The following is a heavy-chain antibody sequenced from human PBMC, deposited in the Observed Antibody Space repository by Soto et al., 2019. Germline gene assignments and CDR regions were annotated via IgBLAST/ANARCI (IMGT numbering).Heavy chain of an antibody. CDR3: ARDHALAVPQTLYYYYYGMDV. V-gene: IGHV3-30-3*01. D-gene: IGHD1-1*01. Sequence: SLRLSCAASGFTFSSYAMHWVRQAPGKGLEWVAVISYDGSNKYYADSVKGRFTISRDNSKNTLYLQMNSLRAEDTAVYYCARDHALAVPQTLYYYYYGMDVWGQGTTVTVS. CDR2: ISYDGSNK. CDR1: GFTFSSYA. J-gene: IGHJ6*02.